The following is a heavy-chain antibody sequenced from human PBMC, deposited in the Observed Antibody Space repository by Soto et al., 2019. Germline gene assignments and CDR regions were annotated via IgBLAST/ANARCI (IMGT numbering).Heavy chain of an antibody. CDR1: GFTFSSYG. CDR3: AGFNTVKYFDY. V-gene: IGHV3-30*03. CDR2: ISYDGSNK. Sequence: QVQLVESGGGVVQPGRSLRLSCAASGFTFSSYGMHWVRQAPGKGLEWVAVISYDGSNKYYADSVKGRFTISRDNSKNTLYLQMNSLRAEDTAVYYCAGFNTVKYFDYWGQGTLVTVPS. J-gene: IGHJ4*02. D-gene: IGHD4-17*01.